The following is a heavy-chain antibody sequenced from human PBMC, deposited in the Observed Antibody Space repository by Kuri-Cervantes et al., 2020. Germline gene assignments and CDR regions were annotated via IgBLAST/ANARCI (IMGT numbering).Heavy chain of an antibody. V-gene: IGHV4-59*01. Sequence: GSLRLSCTVSGGSISSYYWSWIRQPPGKGLEWIGYIYYSGSTNYNPSLKSRVTISVDTSKNQFSLKLSSVTAADTAVYYCAREGGYCGGDCYSKDAFDIWGQGTMVTVSS. D-gene: IGHD2-21*02. CDR3: AREGGYCGGDCYSKDAFDI. J-gene: IGHJ3*02. CDR2: IYYSGST. CDR1: GGSISSYY.